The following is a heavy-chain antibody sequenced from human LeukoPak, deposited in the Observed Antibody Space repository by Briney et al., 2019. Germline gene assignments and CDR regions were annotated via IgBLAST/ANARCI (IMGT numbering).Heavy chain of an antibody. D-gene: IGHD3-10*01. J-gene: IGHJ4*02. CDR2: IYYSGST. Sequence: TLSLTCTVSGGSISSGDYYWSWIRQHPGQGLECIGYIYYSGSTYYNPSLKSRVTISVDTSKNQFSLKLSSVTAADTAVYYCARARVWSPNSAGYFDYWGQGTLVTVSS. CDR1: GGSISSGDYY. V-gene: IGHV4-31*03. CDR3: ARARVWSPNSAGYFDY.